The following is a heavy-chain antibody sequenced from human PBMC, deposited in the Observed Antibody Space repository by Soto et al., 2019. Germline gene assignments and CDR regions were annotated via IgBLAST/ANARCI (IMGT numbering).Heavy chain of an antibody. CDR1: GFTFSSYW. V-gene: IGHV3-74*01. Sequence: GGSLRLSCAASGFTFSSYWMHWVRQAPGKGLVWVSRINSDGSSTSYADSVKGRFTISRDNAKNTLYLQMNSLRVEDTAVYYCARARAIVGATTAFDIWGQGTMVTVSS. CDR2: INSDGSST. D-gene: IGHD1-26*01. J-gene: IGHJ3*02. CDR3: ARARAIVGATTAFDI.